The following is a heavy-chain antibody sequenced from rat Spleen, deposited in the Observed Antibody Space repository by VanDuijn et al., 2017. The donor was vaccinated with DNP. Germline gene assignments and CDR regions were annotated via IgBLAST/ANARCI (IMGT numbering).Heavy chain of an antibody. J-gene: IGHJ4*01. D-gene: IGHD1-12*02. CDR3: TRDQDYYYDGGYYPTMDA. Sequence: QVQLKESGPGLVQPSQTLSLTCTVSGFSVTSYSVSWVRQPSGRGPEWMGRMWYDGDTVYNSALKARLSISRDISKNQVLLKMNSLQIDDAGTYYCTRDQDYYYDGGYYPTMDAWGQGTSVTVSS. CDR1: GFSVTSYS. V-gene: IGHV2-63*01. CDR2: MWYDGDT.